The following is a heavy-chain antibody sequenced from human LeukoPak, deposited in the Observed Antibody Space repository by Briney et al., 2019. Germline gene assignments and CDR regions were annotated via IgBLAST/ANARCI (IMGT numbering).Heavy chain of an antibody. CDR2: MSNSGST. CDR3: ARRSQTAAGRGIGY. V-gene: IGHV4-39*01. D-gene: IGHD6-13*01. CDR1: GGSISSSSSYY. J-gene: IGHJ4*02. Sequence: SKTLSLTCTVSGGSISSSSSYYWAWIRQPPGKGLEWIGTMSNSGSTYYNPSLKSRVTISGDTSKNQFSLKLSSVTAADTAVFYCARRSQTAAGRGIGYWGQGTLVTVSS.